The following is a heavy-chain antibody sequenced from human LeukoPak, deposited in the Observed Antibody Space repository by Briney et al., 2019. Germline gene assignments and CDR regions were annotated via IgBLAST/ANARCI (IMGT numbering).Heavy chain of an antibody. D-gene: IGHD6-19*01. CDR3: ARDPSNTSGWYIYFDF. CDR2: ISTYNGDT. Sequence: ASVKVSCKTSGYSFTHYAISWVRQAPGQGLEWMGWISTYNGDTKYAQKLQGRFTMTSDTSTSTVYMELRSLTSDDTAVYYCARDPSNTSGWYIYFDFWGQGTLVTVSS. CDR1: GYSFTHYA. V-gene: IGHV1-18*01. J-gene: IGHJ4*02.